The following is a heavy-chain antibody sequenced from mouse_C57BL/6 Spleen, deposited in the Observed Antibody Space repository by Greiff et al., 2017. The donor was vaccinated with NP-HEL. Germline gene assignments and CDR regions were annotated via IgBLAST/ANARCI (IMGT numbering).Heavy chain of an antibody. Sequence: QVQLKQPGAELVMPGASVKLSCKASGYTFTSYWMHWVKQRPGQGLEWIGEIDPSDSYTNYNQKFKGKSTLTVDKSSSTAYMQLSSLTSEDSAVYYCARSEGGFAYWGQGTLVTVSA. CDR2: IDPSDSYT. CDR3: ARSEGGFAY. CDR1: GYTFTSYW. J-gene: IGHJ3*01. V-gene: IGHV1-69*01.